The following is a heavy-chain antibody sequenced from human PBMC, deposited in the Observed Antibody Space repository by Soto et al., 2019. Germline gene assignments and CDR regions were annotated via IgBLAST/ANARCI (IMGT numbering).Heavy chain of an antibody. CDR1: GLPFSKAW. CDR3: TTDEEDNGNDGDFDY. J-gene: IGHJ4*02. D-gene: IGHD1-1*01. CDR2: IEDKGTT. V-gene: IGHV3-15*04. Sequence: EVHLVESGGGLVKPGGSLRLSCAASGLPFSKAWMSWVRQAPGKGLEWVSRIEDKGTTDYAAPVKDRFAISRDDSQNMVYLQMDSLKTEDTAVYYCTTDEEDNGNDGDFDYWGQGTLVTVSS.